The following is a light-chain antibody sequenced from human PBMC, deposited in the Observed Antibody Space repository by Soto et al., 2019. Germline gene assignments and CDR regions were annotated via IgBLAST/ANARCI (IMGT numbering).Light chain of an antibody. CDR1: SSDIGNYNL. CDR3: CSYIGSSTWV. V-gene: IGLV2-23*01. CDR2: EGS. Sequence: QSVLTQPASVSGSPGQSITISCTGTSSDIGNYNLVSWYQHHPGKAPKLLIYEGSKRPSGVSTRFSGSKSGNTASLTISGLQADDEADYYCCSYIGSSTWVFGGGTQLTVL. J-gene: IGLJ7*01.